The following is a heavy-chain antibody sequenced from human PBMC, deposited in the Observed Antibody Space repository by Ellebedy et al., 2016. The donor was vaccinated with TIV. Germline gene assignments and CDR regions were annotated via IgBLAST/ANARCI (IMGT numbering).Heavy chain of an antibody. CDR1: GYTLTNYG. D-gene: IGHD5-24*01. CDR2: ISGYNGNS. J-gene: IGHJ4*02. CDR3: ARVRWLQPELYYFDS. Sequence: ASVKVSXXASGYTLTNYGISWVRQAPGQGPEWMGWISGYNGNSNYAQKLQGRVTITADEATSTTYMELSSLRSDDTALFFCARVRWLQPELYYFDSWGQGTLVTVSS. V-gene: IGHV1-18*01.